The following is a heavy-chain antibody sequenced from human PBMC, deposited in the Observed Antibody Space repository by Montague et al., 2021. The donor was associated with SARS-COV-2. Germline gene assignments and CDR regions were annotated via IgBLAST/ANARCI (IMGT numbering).Heavy chain of an antibody. CDR3: AKQALTRYCTSTTCFGAAFDI. D-gene: IGHD2-2*01. J-gene: IGHJ3*02. CDR2: IYYSGST. CDR1: GGSISSSSYF. Sequence: SETLSLTCSVSGGSISSSSYFWGWIRQPPGKGLEWIGFIYYSGSTNYNPSLKSRVTISVDTSKNQFSLKLSSVTAADTAVYYCAKQALTRYCTSTTCFGAAFDIWGQGTMVTVSS. V-gene: IGHV4-61*05.